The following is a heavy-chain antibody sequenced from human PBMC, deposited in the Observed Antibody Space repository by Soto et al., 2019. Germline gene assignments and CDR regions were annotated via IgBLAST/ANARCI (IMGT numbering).Heavy chain of an antibody. CDR1: GYTFTSSG. CDR3: ARNQGGYGIFDD. Sequence: QVQLVQSGPEVKKPEASVKVSCKTSGYTFTSSGISWVRQAPGQGPEWMGWISGHNGVTNFARNFQDRVTLTIDSPTTTAYMGVGSLSSSDTPIYYCARNQGGYGIFDDGAQVPLSTVSS. J-gene: IGHJ4*02. CDR2: ISGHNGVT. D-gene: IGHD5-18*01. V-gene: IGHV1-18*04.